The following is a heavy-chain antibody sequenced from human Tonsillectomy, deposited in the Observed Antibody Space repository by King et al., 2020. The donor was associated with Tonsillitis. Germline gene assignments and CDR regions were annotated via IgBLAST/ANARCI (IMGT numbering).Heavy chain of an antibody. D-gene: IGHD6-19*01. J-gene: IGHJ5*02. CDR2: INHSGST. V-gene: IGHV4-34*01. CDR3: ARASRTVELLAVAGPTNWFDP. Sequence: VQLQQWGAGLLKPSETLSLTCAVYGGSFSGYYWSWIRQSPGKGLEWIGEINHSGSTNYNPSLKSRVTISEDTSKNQFSLKLSSVTAADTAVYYCARASRTVELLAVAGPTNWFDPWGQGTLVTVSS. CDR1: GGSFSGYY.